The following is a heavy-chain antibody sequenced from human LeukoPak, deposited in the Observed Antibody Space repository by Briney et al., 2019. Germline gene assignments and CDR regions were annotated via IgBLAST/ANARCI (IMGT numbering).Heavy chain of an antibody. CDR2: INPNSGGT. CDR3: ARDNDAFDI. Sequence: ASVKVSCKASGYTFSAFHIHWVRQDPGQGLEWMGWINPNSGGTNFAPKFHGRVSMTRDTSLSTAYMELSSLRSEDTAVYYCARDNDAFDIWGQGTMVTVSS. V-gene: IGHV1-2*02. J-gene: IGHJ3*02. CDR1: GYTFSAFH.